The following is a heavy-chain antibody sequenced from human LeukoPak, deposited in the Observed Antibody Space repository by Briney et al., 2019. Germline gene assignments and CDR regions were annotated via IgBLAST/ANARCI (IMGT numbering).Heavy chain of an antibody. Sequence: PGGSLRLSCAAPGFTFSSYAMSWVRQAPGKGLEWVSTISGSGGSTYYADSVKGRFTISRDNSKNTLYLQMNSLRAEDTAVYYCAKAPGNYYDSSGYYLKALGYFDYWGQGTLVTVSS. D-gene: IGHD3-22*01. CDR2: ISGSGGST. V-gene: IGHV3-23*01. J-gene: IGHJ4*02. CDR1: GFTFSSYA. CDR3: AKAPGNYYDSSGYYLKALGYFDY.